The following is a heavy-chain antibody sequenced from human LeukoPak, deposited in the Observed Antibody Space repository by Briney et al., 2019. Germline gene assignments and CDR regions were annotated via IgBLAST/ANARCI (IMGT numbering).Heavy chain of an antibody. D-gene: IGHD3-22*01. CDR2: TYYRSKWYN. CDR3: ARGMRSYYDSSGHLGFDY. CDR1: GDSVSSNSAA. Sequence: PSQTLSLTCAISGDSVSSNSAAWNWIRQSPSRGLEWLGRTYYRSKWYNDYAVSVKSRITINPDTSKNQFSLQLNSVTPEGTAVYYCARGMRSYYDSSGHLGFDYWGQGTLVTVSS. V-gene: IGHV6-1*01. J-gene: IGHJ4*02.